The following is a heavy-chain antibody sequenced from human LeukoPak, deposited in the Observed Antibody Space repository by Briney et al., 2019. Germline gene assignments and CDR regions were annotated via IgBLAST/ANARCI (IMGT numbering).Heavy chain of an antibody. J-gene: IGHJ4*02. D-gene: IGHD1-26*01. V-gene: IGHV3-64*01. CDR2: IRSTGDST. CDR1: GFTFSNFA. Sequence: GGSLRLSCAASGFTFSNFAIHWVRQAPGKGLEFVSGIRSTGDSTYYANSAKGRFTISRDNSKNTLYLQMNSLRAEDTAVYYCAKSLDPYSGSYYDYWGQGTLVTVSS. CDR3: AKSLDPYSGSYYDY.